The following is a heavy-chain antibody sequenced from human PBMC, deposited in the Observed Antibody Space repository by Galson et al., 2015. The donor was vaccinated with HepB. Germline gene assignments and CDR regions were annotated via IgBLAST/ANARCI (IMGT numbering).Heavy chain of an antibody. Sequence: SLRLSCAASGFTFSSYSMNWVRQAPGKGLEWVSSISSSSSYIYYADSVKGRFTTSRDNAKNSLYLQMNSLRAEDTAVYYCASGYCSSTSCYLYYFDYWGQGTLVTVSS. CDR2: ISSSSSYI. CDR1: GFTFSSYS. CDR3: ASGYCSSTSCYLYYFDY. V-gene: IGHV3-21*01. J-gene: IGHJ4*02. D-gene: IGHD2-2*01.